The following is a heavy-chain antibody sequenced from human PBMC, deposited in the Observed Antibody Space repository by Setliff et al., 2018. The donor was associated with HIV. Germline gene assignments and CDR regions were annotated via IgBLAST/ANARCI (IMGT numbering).Heavy chain of an antibody. CDR3: AREDTTGYYSLNAFDI. J-gene: IGHJ3*02. Sequence: SETLSLTCAVYGGSFTNYFWSWIRQSPGKGLEWIGEINHSGRTKYNPSLKSRVTMSVDTSKNQFSLKLKSVTAADTAVYYCAREDTTGYYSLNAFDIWGQGTLVTVSS. D-gene: IGHD3-22*01. CDR1: GGSFTNYF. V-gene: IGHV4-34*01. CDR2: INHSGRT.